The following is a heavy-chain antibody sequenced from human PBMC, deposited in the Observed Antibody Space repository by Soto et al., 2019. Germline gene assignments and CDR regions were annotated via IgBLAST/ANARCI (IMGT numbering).Heavy chain of an antibody. V-gene: IGHV4-38-2*02. CDR3: AREGSWYNWNQAPDY. D-gene: IGHD1-20*01. J-gene: IGHJ4*02. CDR2: IYHSGST. Sequence: SETLSLTCAVSGYSISSGYYWGWIRQPPGKGLEWIGSIYHSGSTYYNPSLKSRVTMSVDTSKNQFSLKLGSVTAADTAVYYCAREGSWYNWNQAPDYWGQGTLVTVSS. CDR1: GYSISSGYY.